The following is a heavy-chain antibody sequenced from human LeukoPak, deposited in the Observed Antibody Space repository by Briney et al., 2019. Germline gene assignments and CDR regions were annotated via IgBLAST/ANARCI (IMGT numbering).Heavy chain of an antibody. CDR3: GRFGDEAGVDN. J-gene: IGHJ4*02. D-gene: IGHD3-10*01. CDR2: IKPSGTET. V-gene: IGHV3-7*01. Sequence: GGSLRISCAASGFTFSTYWMTWVRQAPGKGLEWVANIKPSGTETYYGDPVKGRFTISRDNAKNLLYLQMSSLRAEDTAVYSCGRFGDEAGVDNWGQGTLVTVSS. CDR1: GFTFSTYW.